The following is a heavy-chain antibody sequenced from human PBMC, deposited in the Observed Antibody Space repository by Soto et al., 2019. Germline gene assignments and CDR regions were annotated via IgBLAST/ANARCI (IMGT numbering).Heavy chain of an antibody. Sequence: GASVKVSCTASGYTFTRYVMHWVRQAPGQRLEWMGWIDAGNGNTVYLQKFQGRVTITRDTSASTVYMELSSLRSEDTAVYYCARDNSGWSDYWGQGTLVTVSS. CDR2: IDAGNGNT. CDR1: GYTFTRYV. J-gene: IGHJ4*02. CDR3: ARDNSGWSDY. D-gene: IGHD6-19*01. V-gene: IGHV1-3*01.